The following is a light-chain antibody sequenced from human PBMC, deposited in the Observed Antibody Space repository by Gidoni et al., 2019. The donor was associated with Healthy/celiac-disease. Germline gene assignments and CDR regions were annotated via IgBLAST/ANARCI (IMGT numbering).Light chain of an antibody. CDR3: SSYTSSSTRV. CDR2: EVS. CDR1: SSDVGGYNY. V-gene: IGLV2-14*01. J-gene: IGLJ3*02. Sequence: QSALTQPVSVSGSPGQSITISCTGTSSDVGGYNYVSWYQQHPGKAPKLMIYEVSNRPSGVSNRFSGSKSGNTASLTISGLQAEDEADYYCSSYTSSSTRVFGGGPK.